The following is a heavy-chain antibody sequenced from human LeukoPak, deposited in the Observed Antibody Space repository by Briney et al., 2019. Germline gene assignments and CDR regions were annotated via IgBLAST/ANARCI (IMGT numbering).Heavy chain of an antibody. J-gene: IGHJ5*02. Sequence: PSETLSLTCTVWGGSISSSSYYGGWIRQPPGKGLEWIGSIYYSGSTYYNPPLKSRVTISVDTSKNQFSLKLTSVTAPGSVLYYCARALYYYDSSGYRPYNWFDPWGQGTLVTVSS. CDR3: ARALYYYDSSGYRPYNWFDP. D-gene: IGHD3-22*01. V-gene: IGHV4-39*07. CDR2: IYYSGST. CDR1: GGSISSSSYY.